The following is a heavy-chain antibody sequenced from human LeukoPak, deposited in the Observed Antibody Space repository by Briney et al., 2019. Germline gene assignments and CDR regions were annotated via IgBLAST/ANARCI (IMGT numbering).Heavy chain of an antibody. Sequence: RASVKVSCRASGYTLTGYHIHWVRQAPGQGLEWMGRINPNSCDTNYAQNLQGRLTITRDTSINTAYMELSRLRSDDTAVYYCARDYCSSTSCLFDYWGQGTLITVSS. CDR2: INPNSCDT. CDR1: GYTLTGYH. CDR3: ARDYCSSTSCLFDY. V-gene: IGHV1-2*06. J-gene: IGHJ4*02. D-gene: IGHD2-2*01.